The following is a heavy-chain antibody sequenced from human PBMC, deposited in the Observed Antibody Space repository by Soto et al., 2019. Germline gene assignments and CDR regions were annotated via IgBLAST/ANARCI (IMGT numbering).Heavy chain of an antibody. V-gene: IGHV5-10-1*01. D-gene: IGHD2-2*01. CDR3: ARGPARYCSSTSFSSGGAYYYYGMDV. J-gene: IGHJ6*02. CDR2: IDPSDSYT. Sequence: GESLKISCKGSGYSFTSYWISWVRQMPGKGLEWMGRIDPSDSYTNYSPSFQGHVTISADKSISTAYLQWSSLKASDTAMYYCARGPARYCSSTSFSSGGAYYYYGMDVWGQGTMVTVFS. CDR1: GYSFTSYW.